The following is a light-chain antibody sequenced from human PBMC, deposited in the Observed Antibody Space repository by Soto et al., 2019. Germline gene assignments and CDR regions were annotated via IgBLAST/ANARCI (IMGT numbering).Light chain of an antibody. CDR1: SSDVGSYNL. J-gene: IGLJ1*01. V-gene: IGLV2-23*01. Sequence: QSVLTQPASVSGSPGQSSTISCTGTSSDVGSYNLVSWYQQHPGKAPKLMIYEGSKRPSGVSNRFSGSKSGNTASLTISGLQAEDEADYYCCSYAGSSTFVFGNGTKVTVL. CDR2: EGS. CDR3: CSYAGSSTFV.